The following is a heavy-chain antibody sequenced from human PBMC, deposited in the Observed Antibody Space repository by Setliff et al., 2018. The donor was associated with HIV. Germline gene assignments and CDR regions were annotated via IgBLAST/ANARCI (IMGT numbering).Heavy chain of an antibody. J-gene: IGHJ6*02. CDR2: TRYDGSNK. D-gene: IGHD3-10*01. CDR1: GFTFSSYG. CDR3: AKDQTMEAFYYYYGMDV. V-gene: IGHV3-30*02. Sequence: HPGGSLRLSCAASGFTFSSYGMHWVRQAPGKGLEWVAFTRYDGSNKYYVDSVKGRFTISRDNSKNTLYLQMNSLRGEDTAVYYCAKDQTMEAFYYYYGMDVWGQGTTVTVSS.